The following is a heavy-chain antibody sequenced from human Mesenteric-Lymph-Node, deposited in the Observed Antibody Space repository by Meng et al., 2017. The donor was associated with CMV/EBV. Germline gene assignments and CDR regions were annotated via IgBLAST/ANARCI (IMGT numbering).Heavy chain of an antibody. CDR1: GGSLFSGDYY. J-gene: IGHJ4*02. CDR3: TRAVFGVLTYYFDC. CDR2: LPRGGGP. Sequence: SETLSLTCSVSGGSLFSGDYYWSWLRQPPGKSLEWIGYLPRGGGPYYSPALKTRVSISMDTSKNQFSLKLTSVTAADTAVYYCTRAVFGVLTYYFDCWGQGTLVTVSS. V-gene: IGHV4-61*08. D-gene: IGHD3-3*01.